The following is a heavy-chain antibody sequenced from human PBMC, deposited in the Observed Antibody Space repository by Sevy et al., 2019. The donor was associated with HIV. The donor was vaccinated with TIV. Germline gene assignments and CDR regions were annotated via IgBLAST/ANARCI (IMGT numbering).Heavy chain of an antibody. CDR2: ISSSSSTI. D-gene: IGHD3-22*01. CDR3: ARDLAPEYYYDSSGYPVNWFDP. J-gene: IGHJ5*02. V-gene: IGHV3-48*02. Sequence: GGSLRLSCAASGFTFSSYSMNWVRQAPGKGLEWVSYISSSSSTIYYADSVKGRFTISRDNATNSLYLQMNSLRDEDTAVYYCARDLAPEYYYDSSGYPVNWFDPWGQGTLVTVSS. CDR1: GFTFSSYS.